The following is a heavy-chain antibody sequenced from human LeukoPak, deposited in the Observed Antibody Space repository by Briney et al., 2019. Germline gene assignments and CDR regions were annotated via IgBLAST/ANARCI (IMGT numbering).Heavy chain of an antibody. CDR1: GGSISSGGYD. Sequence: SETLSLTCSVSGGSISSGGYDWSWIRQPPRKGLEWIGYIYYSGSTSYNPSLKSRLTISVDTSKNQFSLKLSSVTAADTAVYYCARGPWHYDSSGYYNWFDPWGQGTLVTVSS. CDR3: ARGPWHYDSSGYYNWFDP. V-gene: IGHV4-31*03. J-gene: IGHJ5*02. CDR2: IYYSGST. D-gene: IGHD3-22*01.